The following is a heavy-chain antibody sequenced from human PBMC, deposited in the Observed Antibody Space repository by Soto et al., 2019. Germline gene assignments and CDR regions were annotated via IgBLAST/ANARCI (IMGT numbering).Heavy chain of an antibody. V-gene: IGHV1-8*01. CDR3: ARGSYYYDILTGYYNY. J-gene: IGHJ4*02. D-gene: IGHD3-9*01. CDR1: GYTFTSYD. CDR2: MNPNSGNT. Sequence: ASVKVSCKASGYTFTSYDINWVRQATGQGLEWMGWMNPNSGNTGYAQKFQGRVTMTRNTSISTAYMELSSLRSEDTAVFFFARGSYYYDILTGYYNYWGQGTLVTVS.